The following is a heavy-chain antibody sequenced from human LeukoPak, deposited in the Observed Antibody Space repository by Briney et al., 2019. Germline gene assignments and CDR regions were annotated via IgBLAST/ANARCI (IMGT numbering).Heavy chain of an antibody. J-gene: IGHJ4*02. Sequence: PSQTLSLTCTVSGGFINSGSYYWNWIRQSAGKGLEWIGHIHTTGSTNCNPSLKSRVTTSLDTSKNQSSLRLNSVTAADTAVYYCARCTSTSCYNFDYWGQGSLVTVSS. CDR2: IHTTGST. D-gene: IGHD2-2*02. CDR1: GGFINSGSYY. V-gene: IGHV4-61*09. CDR3: ARCTSTSCYNFDY.